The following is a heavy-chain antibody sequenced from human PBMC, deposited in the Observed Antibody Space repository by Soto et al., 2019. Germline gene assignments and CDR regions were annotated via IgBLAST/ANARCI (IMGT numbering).Heavy chain of an antibody. J-gene: IGHJ3*02. CDR1: GFPFSTYA. V-gene: IGHV3-23*01. CDR3: AKDRSGTAADAFDI. D-gene: IGHD1-1*01. Sequence: EVQLLESGGGLVQPGGSLRLSCAASGFPFSTYALNWVRQAPGKGLEWVSTITNSGGITYYADSVKGRFTISRDNSQNTLYLQMNSLRAEDTAIYYCAKDRSGTAADAFDIWGQGTIVTVSS. CDR2: ITNSGGIT.